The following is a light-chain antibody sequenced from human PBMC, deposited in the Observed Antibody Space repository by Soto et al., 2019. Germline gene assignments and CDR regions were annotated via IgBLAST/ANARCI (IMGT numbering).Light chain of an antibody. CDR2: DAS. Sequence: DIQMTQCPSSLSASVGDRVTITCQASQDISNYLNWYQQKPGKAPKLLIYDASNLETGVPSRFSGSGSGTDFTFTISILQPEDIATYYCQQYDNRPLTFGGGAKVDIK. J-gene: IGKJ4*01. V-gene: IGKV1-33*01. CDR1: QDISNY. CDR3: QQYDNRPLT.